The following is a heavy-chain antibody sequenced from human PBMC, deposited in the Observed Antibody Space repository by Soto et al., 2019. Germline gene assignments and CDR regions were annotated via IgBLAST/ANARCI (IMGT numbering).Heavy chain of an antibody. Sequence: SETLSLTCAVYGGSFSGYYWSWIRQPPGKGLEWIGEINYSGSTNYNPSLKSRVTISVDTSKNQFSLKLSSVTAADTAVYYCARAGGSNWSFDYWGQGTLVTVSS. V-gene: IGHV4-34*01. CDR2: INYSGST. D-gene: IGHD6-13*01. J-gene: IGHJ4*02. CDR3: ARAGGSNWSFDY. CDR1: GGSFSGYY.